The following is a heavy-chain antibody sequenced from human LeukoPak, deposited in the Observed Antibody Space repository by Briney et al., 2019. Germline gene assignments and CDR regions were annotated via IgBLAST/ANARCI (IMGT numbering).Heavy chain of an antibody. Sequence: GGSLTLSCAASGFTFSSFAMHWVRQAPGKGLEYVSAISSNGRSTYYADSVKGRFTISRDSSKDTLYLQMNSLRAEDTAVYYCARVSLRGEVRGVTYGMDVWGQGTTVTVSS. CDR2: ISSNGRST. V-gene: IGHV3-64*02. CDR3: ARVSLRGEVRGVTYGMDV. CDR1: GFTFSSFA. D-gene: IGHD3-10*01. J-gene: IGHJ6*02.